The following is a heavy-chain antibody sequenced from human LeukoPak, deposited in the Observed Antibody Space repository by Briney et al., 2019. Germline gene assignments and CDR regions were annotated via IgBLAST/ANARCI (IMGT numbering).Heavy chain of an antibody. Sequence: KPGGSLRLSCAASGFTFSSYGMNWIRQPPGKGLEWIGEINHIGSTNYNPSLKSRVTISVDTSKNQFSLKLSSVTAADTAFYCCARHLPSPELQFYFDYWDEGTLVTVSS. CDR2: INHIGST. CDR3: ARHLPSPELQFYFDY. J-gene: IGHJ4*02. V-gene: IGHV4-34*01. CDR1: GFTFSSYG. D-gene: IGHD5-24*01.